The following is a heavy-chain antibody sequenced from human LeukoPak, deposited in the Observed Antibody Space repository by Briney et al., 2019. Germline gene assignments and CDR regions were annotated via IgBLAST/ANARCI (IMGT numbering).Heavy chain of an antibody. Sequence: SETLSLTCTVSGGSISSYYWSWIRQPAGKGLEWIGRIYTSGSTNYNPSLKSRVAVSVDTSKNQFSLKLSSVTAADTAVYYCARDVSGYSNYVDWFDPWGQGTLVTVSS. V-gene: IGHV4-4*07. CDR3: ARDVSGYSNYVDWFDP. CDR1: GGSISSYY. J-gene: IGHJ5*02. CDR2: IYTSGST. D-gene: IGHD4-11*01.